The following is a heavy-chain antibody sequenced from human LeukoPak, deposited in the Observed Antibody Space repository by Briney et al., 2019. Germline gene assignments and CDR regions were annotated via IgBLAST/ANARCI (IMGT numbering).Heavy chain of an antibody. CDR2: INHSGST. V-gene: IGHV4-34*01. CDR3: TREPGYCSGGSCYGGWFDP. D-gene: IGHD2-15*01. J-gene: IGHJ5*02. CDR1: GGSFSGYY. Sequence: SETLCLTCAVYGGSFSGYYWSWIRQPPGKGLEWIGEINHSGSTNYNPSLKSRVTISVDTSKNQLSLKLSSVTAADTAVYYCTREPGYCSGGSCYGGWFDPWGQGTLVTVSS.